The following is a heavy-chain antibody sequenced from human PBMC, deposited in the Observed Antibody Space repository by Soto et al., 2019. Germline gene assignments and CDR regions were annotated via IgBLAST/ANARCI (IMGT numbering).Heavy chain of an antibody. CDR1: GFTFSTYW. J-gene: IGHJ2*01. V-gene: IGHV3-7*01. CDR3: ARVGGAWYFDF. D-gene: IGHD3-10*01. CDR2: IEKDGRDQ. Sequence: EVQLVESGGGLVQPGGSLRLSCEGSGFTFSTYWMSWVRQASGKGLEWVAHIEKDGRDQLYADSVKGRFTTSRDNDKKSLYLEINILRAEDTAVYYCARVGGAWYFDFWGRGTLVTVSS.